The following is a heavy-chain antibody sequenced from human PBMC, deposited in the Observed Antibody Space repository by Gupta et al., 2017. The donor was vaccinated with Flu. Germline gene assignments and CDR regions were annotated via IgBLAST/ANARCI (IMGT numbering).Heavy chain of an antibody. V-gene: IGHV3-30*03. Sequence: QGRLVDSGGGVVQPGESLRLSCIGSRLSFVDYGMDWVRQTPGKGLEWVAVISYDGSQTHYADSVKGRFIISRDNSKNVVNLQMTRLRPEDTAVYFCARETFPADFFFEHWGQGIQVTVSS. CDR2: ISYDGSQT. D-gene: IGHD3-3*01. CDR1: RLSFVDYG. CDR3: ARETFPADFFFEH. J-gene: IGHJ1*01.